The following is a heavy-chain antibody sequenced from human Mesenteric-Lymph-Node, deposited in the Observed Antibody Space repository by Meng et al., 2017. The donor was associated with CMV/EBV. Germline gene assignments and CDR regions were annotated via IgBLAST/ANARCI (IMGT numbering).Heavy chain of an antibody. CDR3: AREGSITIFGVVIIDYYYYGMDV. Sequence: GESLKISCAASGFTFSSYGMHWVRQAPGKGLEWVAFIRYDGSNKYYADSVKGRFTISRDNSKNTLYLQMNSLRAEDTAVYYCAREGSITIFGVVIIDYYYYGMDVWGQGTTVTVSS. J-gene: IGHJ6*02. CDR2: IRYDGSNK. CDR1: GFTFSSYG. V-gene: IGHV3-30*02. D-gene: IGHD3-3*01.